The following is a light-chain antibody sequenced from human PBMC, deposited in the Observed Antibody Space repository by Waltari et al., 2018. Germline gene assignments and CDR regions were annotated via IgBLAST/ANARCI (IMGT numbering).Light chain of an antibody. V-gene: IGLV7-43*01. Sequence: QTVVTQEPSLTVSPGGTVTLTCASSTGAVTSGYFPIWFQQKPGQAPRPLIYSTSNKHSWTPARFSGSLLGDKADLTLSGVQPEDEAEYYCLLYHKDAQLWVFGGGTKLTVL. J-gene: IGLJ3*02. CDR2: STS. CDR1: TGAVTSGYF. CDR3: LLYHKDAQLWV.